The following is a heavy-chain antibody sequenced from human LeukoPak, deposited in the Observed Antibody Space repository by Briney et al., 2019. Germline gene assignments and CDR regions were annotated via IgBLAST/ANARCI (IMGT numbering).Heavy chain of an antibody. J-gene: IGHJ4*02. CDR3: AKGDSSGFCFDY. D-gene: IGHD3-22*01. CDR2: IWYDGSNK. CDR1: GFTFSSYG. V-gene: IGHV3-33*06. Sequence: GGSLRLSCAASGFTFSSYGMHWVRQAPGKGLEWVTVIWYDGSNKYYADSVKGRFTISRDNSKNTLYLQMNGLRAEDTAVYYCAKGDSSGFCFDYWGQGTLVTVSS.